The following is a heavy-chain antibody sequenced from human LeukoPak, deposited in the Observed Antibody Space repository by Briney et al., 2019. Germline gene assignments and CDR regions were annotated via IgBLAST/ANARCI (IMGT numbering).Heavy chain of an antibody. J-gene: IGHJ4*01. D-gene: IGHD4-23*01. Sequence: SQTLSLTCTVSGGSISSGGYYWSWIRQHPGKGLEWIGCIYFSGSTYYNPSLKSRVTISVDTSKNQFSLQLSSVTAADTAVYYGAKDYYGANPGYHFEHWGHGTLGT. CDR2: IYFSGST. V-gene: IGHV4-31*03. CDR1: GGSISSGGYY. CDR3: AKDYYGANPGYHFEH.